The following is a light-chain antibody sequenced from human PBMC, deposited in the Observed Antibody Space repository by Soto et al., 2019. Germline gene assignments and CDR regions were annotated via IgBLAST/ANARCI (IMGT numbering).Light chain of an antibody. Sequence: QSVLTQPASVSGSPGRSRTISCTGTSSDVGGYNYVSWYQQHPGKAPKLMIYDVSNRPSGVSNRFSGSKSGNTASLTISGLQAEDEADYYCSSYTSSSTLYVFGTGTKVTAL. CDR1: SSDVGGYNY. J-gene: IGLJ1*01. CDR2: DVS. V-gene: IGLV2-14*01. CDR3: SSYTSSSTLYV.